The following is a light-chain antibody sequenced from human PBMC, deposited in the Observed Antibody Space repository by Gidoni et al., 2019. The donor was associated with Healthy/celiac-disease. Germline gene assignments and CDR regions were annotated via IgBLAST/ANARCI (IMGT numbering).Light chain of an antibody. J-gene: IGKJ4*01. Sequence: DSVMTQSPLSLHVTPGAPASIACRSSQSLLHSNGYNYLDWYLQKPGQSPQLLIYLGSNRASGVPDRFSGSGSGTDFTLKISRVEAEDVGVYYCLQALQTPLTFGGGTKVEIK. CDR2: LGS. CDR3: LQALQTPLT. CDR1: QSLLHSNGYNY. V-gene: IGKV2-28*01.